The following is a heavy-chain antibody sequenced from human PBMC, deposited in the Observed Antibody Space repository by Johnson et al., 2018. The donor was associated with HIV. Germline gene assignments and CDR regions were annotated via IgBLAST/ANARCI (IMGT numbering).Heavy chain of an antibody. CDR3: TTNFWSGFYPDAFDI. V-gene: IGHV3-15*01. Sequence: VQLVESGGGLVKPGGSLRLPCAASGFTFSNAWMTWVRQAPGKGLEWVGRIKSNSDGGTTDYAAPVRGRFSISRDDSETTVYLQMNSLKIEDTDMYYCTTNFWSGFYPDAFDIWGQGTMVTVSS. CDR1: GFTFSNAW. CDR2: IKSNSDGGTT. J-gene: IGHJ3*02. D-gene: IGHD3-3*01.